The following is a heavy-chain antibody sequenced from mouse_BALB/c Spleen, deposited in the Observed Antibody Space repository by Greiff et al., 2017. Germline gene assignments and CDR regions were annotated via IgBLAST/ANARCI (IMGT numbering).Heavy chain of an antibody. CDR2: ISYSGST. J-gene: IGHJ4*01. Sequence: EVQLQQSGPGLVKPSQSLSLTCTVTGYSITSDYAWNWIRQFPGNKLEWMGYISYSGSTSYNPSLKSRISITRDTSKNQFFLQLNSVTTEDTATYYCARVDYGSPYYYAMDYWGQGTSVTVSS. CDR3: ARVDYGSPYYYAMDY. CDR1: GYSITSDYA. D-gene: IGHD1-1*01. V-gene: IGHV3-2*02.